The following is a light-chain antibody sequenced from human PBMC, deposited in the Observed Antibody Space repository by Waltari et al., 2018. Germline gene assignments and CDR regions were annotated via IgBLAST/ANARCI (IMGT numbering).Light chain of an antibody. CDR1: QSVFSAY. J-gene: IGKJ3*01. Sequence: EIVLTQSPGTLSLSPGDRATLSCRASQSVFSAYLAWYQQKPGQAPRPLIYGASRRATGIPARFSGSGSGTDFTLTISSLEPEDFAVYYCQHRDHWPPDATFGPGTKVD. V-gene: IGKV3D-20*02. CDR2: GAS. CDR3: QHRDHWPPDAT.